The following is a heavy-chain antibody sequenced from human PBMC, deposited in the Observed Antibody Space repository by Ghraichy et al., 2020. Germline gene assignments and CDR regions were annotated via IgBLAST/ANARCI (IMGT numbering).Heavy chain of an antibody. J-gene: IGHJ4*02. V-gene: IGHV4-34*01. CDR2: IDHSGSS. CDR3: ARGGRAALY. Sequence: SETLSLTCAVYGGSFSGYYWSWIRQPPGKGLEWIGEIDHSGSSNYNPSLKSRVTISVDTSKNHFSLNLTSVTAADTAMYYCARGGRAALYWGQGYLVTVSS. CDR1: GGSFSGYY. D-gene: IGHD6-6*01.